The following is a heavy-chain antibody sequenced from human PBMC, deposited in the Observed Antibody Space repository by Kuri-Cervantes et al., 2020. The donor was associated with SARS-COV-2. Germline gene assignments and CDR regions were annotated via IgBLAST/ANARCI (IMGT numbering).Heavy chain of an antibody. CDR2: INPNSGGT. Sequence: ASVKVSCKASGYTFTGYYMHWVRQAPGQGLEWMGWINPNSGGTNYAQKFQGRVTMTRDTSTSTVYMELSSLRSEDTAVYYCARAYCSSTSCYEDVWGKGTTVTVSS. J-gene: IGHJ6*04. D-gene: IGHD2-2*01. CDR3: ARAYCSSTSCYEDV. CDR1: GYTFTGYY. V-gene: IGHV1-2*02.